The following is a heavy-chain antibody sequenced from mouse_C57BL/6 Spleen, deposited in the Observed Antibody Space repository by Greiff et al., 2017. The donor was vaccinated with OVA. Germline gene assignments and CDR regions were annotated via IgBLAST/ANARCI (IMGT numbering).Heavy chain of an antibody. V-gene: IGHV1-82*01. CDR1: GYAFSSSW. D-gene: IGHD3-3*01. J-gene: IGHJ4*01. Sequence: VKLMESGPELVKPEASVKISCKASGYAFSSSWMNWVKQRPGKGLEWIGRIYPGDGDTNYNGKFKGKATLTADKSSSTAYMQLSSLTSEDSAVYFCAKEGPYYYAMDYWGQGTSVTVSS. CDR3: AKEGPYYYAMDY. CDR2: IYPGDGDT.